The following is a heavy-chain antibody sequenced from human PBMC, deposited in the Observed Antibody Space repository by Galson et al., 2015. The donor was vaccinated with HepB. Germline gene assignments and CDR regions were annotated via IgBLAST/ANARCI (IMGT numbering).Heavy chain of an antibody. CDR3: AKYTRDGYKNSDY. V-gene: IGHV3-23*01. CDR2: ISDRGGST. J-gene: IGHJ4*02. CDR1: GFTFSSSW. Sequence: SLRLSCAASGFTFSSSWMHWVRHAPGKGLEGVSAISDRGGSTYYADSVKGRFTISEDNSKNTLYLQMNSLRAEDTAVYYCAKYTRDGYKNSDYWGQGTLVTVSS. D-gene: IGHD5-24*01.